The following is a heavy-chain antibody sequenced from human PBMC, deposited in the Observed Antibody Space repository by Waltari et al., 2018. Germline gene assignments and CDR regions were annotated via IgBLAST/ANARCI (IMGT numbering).Heavy chain of an antibody. CDR3: ARVVSGRDYGMDV. D-gene: IGHD1-20*01. V-gene: IGHV1-46*01. CDR1: GYTFTSYY. Sequence: VKVSCKASGYTFTSYYMHWVRQAPGQGLERMGIINPSGGSTSYAQKFQGRVTMTRDTSTSTVYMELSSLRSEDTAVYYCARVVSGRDYGMDVWGQGTTVTVSS. J-gene: IGHJ6*02. CDR2: INPSGGST.